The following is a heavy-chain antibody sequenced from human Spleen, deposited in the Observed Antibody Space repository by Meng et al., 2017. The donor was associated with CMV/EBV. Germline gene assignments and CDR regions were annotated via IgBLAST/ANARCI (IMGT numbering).Heavy chain of an antibody. V-gene: IGHV3-30*18. CDR2: ISFDGRNK. Sequence: ASGFTFSSYGMHWVRQSPGKGLEWVAVISFDGRNKYYADSVKGRFTISRDNYENTLILQMNSLRVDDTAVYYCAEAETDFGSHFDYWGQGTLVTVSS. CDR1: GFTFSSYG. D-gene: IGHD3-10*01. J-gene: IGHJ4*02. CDR3: AEAETDFGSHFDY.